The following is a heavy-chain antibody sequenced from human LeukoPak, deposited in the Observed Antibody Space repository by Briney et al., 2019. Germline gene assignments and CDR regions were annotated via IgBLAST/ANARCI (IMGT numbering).Heavy chain of an antibody. CDR3: ARQACGYAPYFGY. J-gene: IGHJ4*02. CDR2: IYPGDSDT. Sequence: GESPQIFCVGSGFIFTSYWVDRVRQMPGKGLEWMGIIYPGDSDTRYSPSFRGQVTVSGDNSISTAYLQWSSLKASDTAMYYWARQACGYAPYFGYMGRGSPVTDSS. CDR1: GFIFTSYW. V-gene: IGHV5-51*01. D-gene: IGHD5-12*01.